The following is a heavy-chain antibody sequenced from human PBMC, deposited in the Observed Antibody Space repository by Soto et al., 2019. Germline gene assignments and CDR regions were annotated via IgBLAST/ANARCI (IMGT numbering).Heavy chain of an antibody. Sequence: PGGSLRLSCAASGFTFSNFWVHWVRQAPGKGLVWVSRASPDGSSTSYADSVKGRFTISRDNAKNMLYMEMNSLRAEDTAVYYCASHCSGDVVRFDPWGQGTLVTVSS. CDR2: ASPDGSST. CDR1: GFTFSNFW. D-gene: IGHD2-21*01. V-gene: IGHV3-74*01. J-gene: IGHJ5*02. CDR3: ASHCSGDVVRFDP.